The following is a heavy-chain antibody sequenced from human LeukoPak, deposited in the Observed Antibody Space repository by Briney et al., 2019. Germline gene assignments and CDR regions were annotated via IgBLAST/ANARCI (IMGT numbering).Heavy chain of an antibody. V-gene: IGHV3-9*01. CDR2: ISWNSGSI. CDR3: ARDTPYSGFDH. J-gene: IGHJ5*02. CDR1: GFTFDDYA. Sequence: GGSLRLSCAASGFTFDDYAMHWVRQAPGKGLEWVSGISWNSGSIGYADSVKGRFTISRDNAKNSLYLQMNSLRAEDTALYYCARDTPYSGFDHWGQGTLVTVSS. D-gene: IGHD1-26*01.